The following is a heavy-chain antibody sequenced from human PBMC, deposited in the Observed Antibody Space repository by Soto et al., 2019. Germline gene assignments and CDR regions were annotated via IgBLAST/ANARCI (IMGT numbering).Heavy chain of an antibody. V-gene: IGHV3-30-3*01. CDR3: ARDDQLAFDY. D-gene: IGHD2-2*01. CDR1: GFTFSSYA. CDR2: ISYDGSNK. J-gene: IGHJ4*02. Sequence: QVQLVESGGGVVQPGRSLRLSCAASGFTFSSYAMHWVRQAPGKGLEWVAVISYDGSNKYYADSVKGRFTISRDNSKDTLYLQMNSLRAEDTAVYYCARDDQLAFDYWGQGTLVTVSS.